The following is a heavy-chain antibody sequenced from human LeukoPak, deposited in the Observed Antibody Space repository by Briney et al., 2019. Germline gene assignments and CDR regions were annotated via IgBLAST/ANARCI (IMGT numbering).Heavy chain of an antibody. V-gene: IGHV1-69*05. CDR3: ARDLEVPEYSSSWLPFDY. D-gene: IGHD6-13*01. Sequence: SVKVSCKASVGTSSSYAISWVRQAPGQGLEWMGRIIPIFGTVNYAQKFQGRVTITTDESTSTAYMELSSLRSEDTAVYYCARDLEVPEYSSSWLPFDYWGQGTLVTVSS. CDR2: IIPIFGTV. J-gene: IGHJ4*02. CDR1: VGTSSSYA.